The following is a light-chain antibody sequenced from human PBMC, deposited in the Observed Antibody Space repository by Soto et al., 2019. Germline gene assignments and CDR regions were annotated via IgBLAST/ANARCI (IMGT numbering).Light chain of an antibody. CDR1: QGVNNF. Sequence: EVVLTQSPATLSLSPGERATLSCRASQGVNNFVAWYQQKPGQAPRLLIFDAFKRATGIPDRFSGSGSRTDFTLTISSLEPEDGAVYYCHQRSNWYTFGQGTKLEIK. CDR2: DAF. CDR3: HQRSNWYT. V-gene: IGKV3-11*01. J-gene: IGKJ2*01.